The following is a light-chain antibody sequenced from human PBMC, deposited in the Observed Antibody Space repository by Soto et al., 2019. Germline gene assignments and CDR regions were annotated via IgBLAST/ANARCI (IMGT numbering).Light chain of an antibody. CDR2: GAY. J-gene: IGKJ1*01. CDR3: QQRGNSTQT. CDR1: QSVSNGF. V-gene: IGKV3-20*01. Sequence: DIVLTQSPGTLSLSPGERAPLSCRASQSVSNGFLAWSRQKPGQAPRLLIYGAYTRATDVPDRFSASGSGTDFTLTSSRLEPEDFAVYYCQQRGNSTQTFGQGTKVDIK.